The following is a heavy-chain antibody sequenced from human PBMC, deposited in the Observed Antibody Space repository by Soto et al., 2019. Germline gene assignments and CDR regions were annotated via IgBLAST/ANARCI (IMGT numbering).Heavy chain of an antibody. V-gene: IGHV1-69*01. CDR2: IIPIFGTA. Sequence: QVQLVQSGAEVKKPGSSVKVSCKASGGTFSSYAISWVRQAPGQGHEWMGGIIPIFGTANYAQKFQGRVTITADESTSTAYMELSSLRSEDTAVYYCARLGYDSSGYYYFSGYYFDYWGQGTLVTVSS. J-gene: IGHJ4*02. CDR1: GGTFSSYA. CDR3: ARLGYDSSGYYYFSGYYFDY. D-gene: IGHD3-22*01.